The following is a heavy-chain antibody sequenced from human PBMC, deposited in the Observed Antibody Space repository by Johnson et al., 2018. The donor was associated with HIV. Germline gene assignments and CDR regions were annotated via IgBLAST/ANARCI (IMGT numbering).Heavy chain of an antibody. V-gene: IGHV3-66*01. D-gene: IGHD4-11*01. Sequence: VQLVESGGGLVQPGGSLRLSCAASGFTVSSNYMSWVRQAPGKGLEWVSVIYSGGSTYYAESVKGRFIISRDNSKNTLYLQMNGLRAEDTAVYYCARNEYSNYGGRDAFDIWGQGTMVTVPS. CDR1: GFTVSSNY. CDR3: ARNEYSNYGGRDAFDI. CDR2: IYSGGST. J-gene: IGHJ3*02.